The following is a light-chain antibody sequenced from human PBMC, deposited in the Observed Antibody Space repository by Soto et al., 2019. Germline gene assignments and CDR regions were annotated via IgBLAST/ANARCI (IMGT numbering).Light chain of an antibody. Sequence: QSVLTQPASVSGSPGQSITISCTGTNSDVGGYIYVSWYQQHPGKAPKLMIYEVSNRPSGVSNRFSGSKSGNTASLTISGLQAEDEADYYCSSYTSRSTLIFGGGTKLTVL. V-gene: IGLV2-14*01. J-gene: IGLJ2*01. CDR2: EVS. CDR3: SSYTSRSTLI. CDR1: NSDVGGYIY.